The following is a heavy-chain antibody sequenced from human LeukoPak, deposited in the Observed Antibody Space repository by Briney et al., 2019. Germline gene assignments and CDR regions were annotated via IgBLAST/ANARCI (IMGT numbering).Heavy chain of an antibody. D-gene: IGHD3-22*01. CDR3: ARRYNDSSGYKGALDI. CDR1: GFTLSTYW. CDR2: INSDGSST. Sequence: GGSLRLSCAASGFTLSTYWMHWVRHGPGKGLVWVARINSDGSSTSYAESVKGRFTISRDNAKNTLYLKMNNLRAEDTAVYYCARRYNDSSGYKGALDIWGQGTMATVSS. V-gene: IGHV3-74*01. J-gene: IGHJ3*02.